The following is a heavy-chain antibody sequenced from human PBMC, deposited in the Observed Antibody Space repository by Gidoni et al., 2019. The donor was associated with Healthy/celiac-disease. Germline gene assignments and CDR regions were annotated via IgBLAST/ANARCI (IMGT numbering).Heavy chain of an antibody. CDR3: ARVAVELTWGQCWFDP. V-gene: IGHV3-21*01. J-gene: IGHJ5*02. CDR1: GFTFSSYS. Sequence: EVQLVESGGGLVKPGGSLRLSCAASGFTFSSYSMNWVRQAPGKGLGWVSSISSSSSYIYYADSVKGRFTISRDNAKNSLYLQMNSLRAEDTAVYYCARVAVELTWGQCWFDPWGQGTLVTVSS. CDR2: ISSSSSYI. D-gene: IGHD7-27*01.